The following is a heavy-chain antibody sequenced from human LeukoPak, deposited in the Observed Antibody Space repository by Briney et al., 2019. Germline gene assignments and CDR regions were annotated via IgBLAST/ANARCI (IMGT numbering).Heavy chain of an antibody. CDR1: GFTFSSYW. CDR2: IKQDGSEK. V-gene: IGHV3-7*01. J-gene: IGHJ3*02. Sequence: GGSLRLSCAASGFTFSSYWMSWVRQAPGKGLEWVANIKQDGSEKYYVDSVKGRFTISRDNAKNSLYLQMNSLRAEDTAVYYCARRGENTMIVVPIGGDDAFDIWGQGTVVTVSS. CDR3: ARRGENTMIVVPIGGDDAFDI. D-gene: IGHD3-22*01.